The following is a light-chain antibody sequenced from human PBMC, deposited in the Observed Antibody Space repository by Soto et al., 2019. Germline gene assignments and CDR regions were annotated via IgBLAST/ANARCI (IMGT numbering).Light chain of an antibody. CDR1: SGDVGHYNY. Sequence: QSVLTQPASVSGSPGQSITISCTGSSGDVGHYNYVYWYQQHPGKAPKLLIYEVSNRPSGVSTRFSGSKSGNTASLISSGLQAEDEADYYCTAYTTSRIWVFGGGTKLTVL. CDR2: EVS. V-gene: IGLV2-14*01. CDR3: TAYTTSRIWV. J-gene: IGLJ3*02.